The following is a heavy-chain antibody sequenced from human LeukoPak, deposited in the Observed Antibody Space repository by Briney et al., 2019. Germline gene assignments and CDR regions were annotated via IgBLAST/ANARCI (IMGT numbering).Heavy chain of an antibody. Sequence: GGPLRLSCAASGFTFSSYGMLWLRQAPGKGLEWVAVISYDGSNKYYADSVKGRFTISRDNSKNTLYLQMNSLRAEDTAVYYCAKDGHCSGGSCYPDVWGKGTTVTVSS. CDR3: AKDGHCSGGSCYPDV. CDR1: GFTFSSYG. V-gene: IGHV3-30*18. J-gene: IGHJ6*04. D-gene: IGHD2-15*01. CDR2: ISYDGSNK.